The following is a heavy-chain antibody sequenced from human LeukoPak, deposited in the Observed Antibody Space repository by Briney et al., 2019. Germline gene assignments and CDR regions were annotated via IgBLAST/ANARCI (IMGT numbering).Heavy chain of an antibody. V-gene: IGHV4-59*01. CDR2: IYYSGST. CDR1: GGSISSYY. J-gene: IGHJ4*02. D-gene: IGHD3-3*01. CDR3: ARLRFLEWLPDY. Sequence: SSETLSLTCTVSGGSISSYYWSWIRQPPGRGLEWIGYIYYSGSTNYNPSLKSRVTIPVDTSKNQFSLKLSSVTAADTAVYYCARLRFLEWLPDYWGQGTLVTVSS.